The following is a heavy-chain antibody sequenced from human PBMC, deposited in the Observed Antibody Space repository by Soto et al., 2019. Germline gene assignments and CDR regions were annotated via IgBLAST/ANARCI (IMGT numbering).Heavy chain of an antibody. D-gene: IGHD1-1*01. CDR1: GFTFSSCA. CDR2: ISGSGSSR. Sequence: SLRLSCAASGFTFSSCAMSWVRQAPGEGLELVSAISGSGSSRYYIDSVKGRFTISRGNSKNSLYLQMNSLSAEDTALYYGVCDDNRGYWGQGTLVTGSS. V-gene: IGHV3-23*01. CDR3: VCDDNRGY. J-gene: IGHJ4*02.